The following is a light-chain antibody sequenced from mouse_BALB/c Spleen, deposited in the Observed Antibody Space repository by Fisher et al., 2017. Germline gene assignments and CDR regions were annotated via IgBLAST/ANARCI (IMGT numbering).Light chain of an antibody. J-gene: IGKJ4*01. CDR2: DTS. Sequence: IVLTQSTAIMSASPGEKVTMTCSASSSVSYMHWYQQKSSTSPKLWIYDTSKLASGVPARFSGSGSGTSYSLTISSMEAEDAATYYCQQRSSYPFTFGSGTKLEIK. CDR3: QQRSSYPFT. V-gene: IGKV4-59*01. CDR1: SSVSY.